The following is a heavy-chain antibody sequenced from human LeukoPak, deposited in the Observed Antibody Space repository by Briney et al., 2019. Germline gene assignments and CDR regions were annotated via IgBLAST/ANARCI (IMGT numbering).Heavy chain of an antibody. D-gene: IGHD5-12*01. V-gene: IGHV3-33*01. J-gene: IGHJ4*02. CDR2: IWYDGTDK. CDR1: GFTFSSYG. Sequence: PGGSLRLSCAASGFTFSSYGMHWVRQVPGKGLEWVAVIWYDGTDKYYGDSVKGRFTISRDNSKNTLFLQMNSLRAEDTALYYCAREASLSGCYFDYWGQGTLVTVSS. CDR3: AREASLSGCYFDY.